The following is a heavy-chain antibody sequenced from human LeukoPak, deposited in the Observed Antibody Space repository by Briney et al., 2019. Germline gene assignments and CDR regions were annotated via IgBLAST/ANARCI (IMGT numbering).Heavy chain of an antibody. CDR1: GFTFSSYS. J-gene: IGHJ4*02. Sequence: GGSLRLSCAASGFTFSSYSMNWVHQAPGKGLEWVSSISSSSSYIYYADSVKGRFTISRDNAKNSLYLQMNSLRAEDTAVYYCARDCGGVCYSSYWGEGTLVTVSS. CDR3: ARDCGGVCYSSY. V-gene: IGHV3-21*01. CDR2: ISSSSSYI. D-gene: IGHD2-21*02.